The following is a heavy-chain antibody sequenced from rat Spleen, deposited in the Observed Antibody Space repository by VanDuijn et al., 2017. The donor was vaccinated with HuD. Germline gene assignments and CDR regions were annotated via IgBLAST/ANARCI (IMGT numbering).Heavy chain of an antibody. CDR1: GFTFSNFP. Sequence: EVQRVESGGGLVQPGRSLKLSCAASGFTFSNFPMAWVRQAPKRGLEWVATIIYDASRTFYRDSVKGRFTISRDNAKSTLYLQMDSLRSEDTATYYCARHNSGYGVMDAWGQGASVTVSS. J-gene: IGHJ4*01. CDR3: ARHNSGYGVMDA. D-gene: IGHD4-3*01. V-gene: IGHV5-29*01. CDR2: IIYDASRT.